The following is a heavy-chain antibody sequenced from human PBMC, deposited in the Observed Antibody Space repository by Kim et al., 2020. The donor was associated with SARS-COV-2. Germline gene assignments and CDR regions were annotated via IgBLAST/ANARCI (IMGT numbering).Heavy chain of an antibody. CDR2: INHSGST. CDR3: ARRSWSNNNWFDP. V-gene: IGHV4-34*01. J-gene: IGHJ5*02. D-gene: IGHD6-13*01. Sequence: SETLSLTCAVYGGSFSGYYWSWIRQPPGKGLEWIGEINHSGSTNYNPSLKSRVTISVDTSKNQFSLKLSSVTAADTAVYYCARRSWSNNNWFDPWGQGTLVTVSS. CDR1: GGSFSGYY.